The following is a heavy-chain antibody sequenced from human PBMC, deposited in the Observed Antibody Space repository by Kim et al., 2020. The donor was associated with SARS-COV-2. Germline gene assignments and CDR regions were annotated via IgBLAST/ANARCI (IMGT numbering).Heavy chain of an antibody. Sequence: GGSLRLSCAASGFTVSSNYMSWVRQAPGKGLEWVSVIYSGGSTYYADSVKGRFTISRHNSKNTLYLQMNSLRAEDTAVYYCARVGSSGWYDYYYYGMDVWGQGTTVTVSS. D-gene: IGHD6-19*01. V-gene: IGHV3-53*04. J-gene: IGHJ6*02. CDR3: ARVGSSGWYDYYYYGMDV. CDR2: IYSGGST. CDR1: GFTVSSNY.